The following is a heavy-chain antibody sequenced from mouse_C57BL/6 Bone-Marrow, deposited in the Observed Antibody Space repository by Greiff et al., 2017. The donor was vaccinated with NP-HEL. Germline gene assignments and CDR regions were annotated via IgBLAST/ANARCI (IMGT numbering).Heavy chain of an antibody. V-gene: IGHV14-1*01. CDR2: IDPEDGDT. Sequence: VQLQQSGAELVRPGASVKLSCKASGFNIKDYYMHWVKQRPEQGLEWIGRIDPEDGDTEYAPKFQGKATMTADTSSNTAYLQLSSLTSEDTAVYYCTTELLRYYFDVWGTGTTVTVSS. CDR1: GFNIKDYY. J-gene: IGHJ1*03. D-gene: IGHD1-1*01. CDR3: TTELLRYYFDV.